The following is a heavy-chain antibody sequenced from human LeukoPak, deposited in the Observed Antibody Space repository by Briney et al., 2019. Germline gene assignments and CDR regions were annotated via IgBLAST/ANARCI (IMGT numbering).Heavy chain of an antibody. CDR1: GFTFSNYG. Sequence: GGSLRLSCAASGFTFSNYGMHWVRQAPGKGLEWVTVISYDASNKYYADSVRGRFTISRDNSKNTLYLQMNSLRAEDTAVYYCAKDRGSLSAAGSLNYYFDYWGQGTLVTVSS. D-gene: IGHD6-13*01. CDR3: AKDRGSLSAAGSLNYYFDY. V-gene: IGHV3-30*18. CDR2: ISYDASNK. J-gene: IGHJ4*02.